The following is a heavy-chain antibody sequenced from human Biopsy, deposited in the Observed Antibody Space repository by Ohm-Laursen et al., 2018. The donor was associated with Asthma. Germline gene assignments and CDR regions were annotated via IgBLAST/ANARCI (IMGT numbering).Heavy chain of an antibody. CDR2: INSVFGTT. CDR3: ARKAGSCISRTCYSLDF. J-gene: IGHJ4*02. D-gene: IGHD2-2*01. Sequence: SVKVSCKSFGGTFNTYVIGWVRQAPGQGLEWMGGINSVFGTTTYPQKFQDRVTINADDSTSTVYMELSSLGSEDTAVYYCARKAGSCISRTCYSLDFWGQRTLVTVSS. V-gene: IGHV1-69*13. CDR1: GGTFNTYV.